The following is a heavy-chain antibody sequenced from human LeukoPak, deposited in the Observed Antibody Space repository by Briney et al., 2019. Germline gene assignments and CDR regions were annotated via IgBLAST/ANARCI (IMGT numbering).Heavy chain of an antibody. V-gene: IGHV3-21*01. J-gene: IGHJ4*02. CDR3: ARDLPLTVTPHYFDY. Sequence: GGSLRLSCAASGFTFDDYGMHWVRQAPGKGLEWVSSISSSSSYIYYADSVKGRFTISRDNAKNSLYLQMNSLRAEDTAVYYCARDLPLTVTPHYFDYWGQGTLVTVSS. CDR2: ISSSSSYI. D-gene: IGHD4-11*01. CDR1: GFTFDDYG.